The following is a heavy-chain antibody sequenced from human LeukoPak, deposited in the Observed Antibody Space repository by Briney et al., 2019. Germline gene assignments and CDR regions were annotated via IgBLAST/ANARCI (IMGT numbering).Heavy chain of an antibody. V-gene: IGHV4-59*01. Sequence: PSETLSLTCTVSGGSISDDYWSWIRQPPGKGLEWIAYIYYSGNTKVNPSLKSRVTVSVDTSKNQFSLKLTSVTAADTAVYYCARDKWSGGGLAQFDPWGQGTLVTVSS. D-gene: IGHD2-15*01. CDR3: ARDKWSGGGLAQFDP. CDR2: IYYSGNT. CDR1: GGSISDDY. J-gene: IGHJ5*02.